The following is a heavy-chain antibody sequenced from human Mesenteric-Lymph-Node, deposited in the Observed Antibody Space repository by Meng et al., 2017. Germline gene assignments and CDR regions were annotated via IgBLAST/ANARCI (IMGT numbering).Heavy chain of an antibody. Sequence: GGSLRLSCEDSGFTFGDYWMSWVRQAPGKGLQWVATIKEDGSQKYYLDSVKGRFTVSRDNAKKSLYLQMTSLRVEDTAVYYCAKFGLEATLDTWGQGTMVTVSS. J-gene: IGHJ3*02. CDR1: GFTFGDYW. D-gene: IGHD3-10*01. CDR3: AKFGLEATLDT. CDR2: IKEDGSQK. V-gene: IGHV3-7*01.